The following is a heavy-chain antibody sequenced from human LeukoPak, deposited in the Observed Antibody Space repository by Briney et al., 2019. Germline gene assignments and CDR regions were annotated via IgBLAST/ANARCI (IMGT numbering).Heavy chain of an antibody. CDR2: IKQDGSEK. J-gene: IGHJ4*02. CDR1: GFTFSSYS. D-gene: IGHD6-19*01. CDR3: AREGYSSGWYPY. V-gene: IGHV3-7*01. Sequence: GGSLRLSCAASGFTFSSYSMNWVRQAPGKVLEWVANIKQDGSEKYYVDSVKGRFTISRDYAKNSLYLQMNSLRAEDTAVYYCAREGYSSGWYPYWGQGTLVTVSS.